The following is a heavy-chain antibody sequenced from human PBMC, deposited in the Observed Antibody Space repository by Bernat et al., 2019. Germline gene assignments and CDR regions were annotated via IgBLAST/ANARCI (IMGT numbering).Heavy chain of an antibody. J-gene: IGHJ6*02. CDR1: GFTFSSYW. D-gene: IGHD5-18*01. Sequence: EVQLVESGGGLVQPGGSLRLSCAASGFTFSSYWMHWVRQAPGKGLVWVSRINSDGSSTSYADSVKGRYTTSRNNAKNTQYLQMNSMRAEDTAVYCCAREGDTGGVDYYYGMDVWGQGTTVTVSS. CDR3: AREGDTGGVDYYYGMDV. V-gene: IGHV3-74*01. CDR2: INSDGSST.